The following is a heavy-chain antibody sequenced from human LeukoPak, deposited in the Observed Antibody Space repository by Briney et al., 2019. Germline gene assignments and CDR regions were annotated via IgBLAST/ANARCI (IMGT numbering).Heavy chain of an antibody. CDR2: INPNSGGT. CDR1: GYTFTDYY. V-gene: IGHV1-2*02. J-gene: IGHJ3*02. D-gene: IGHD5-18*01. Sequence: ASVKVSCKASGYTFTDYYMHWLRQTPGQGLEWMGWINPNSGGTNYAQKFQGRVTMTRDTSISTAYMELSRLRSDDTAVYYCARGPSYGAFDIWGQGTMVTVSS. CDR3: ARGPSYGAFDI.